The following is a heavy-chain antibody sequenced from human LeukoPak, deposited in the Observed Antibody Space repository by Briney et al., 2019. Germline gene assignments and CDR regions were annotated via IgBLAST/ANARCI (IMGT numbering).Heavy chain of an antibody. Sequence: GGTLRLSCAASGFTFSSYGMSWVRQAPGKGLEWVSYISSSSSTVYYADSVKGRFTISRDNAKNSLYLQMNSLRAEDTAVYYCARPFYDSSGYYYLATGGNYYFDYWGQGTLVTVSS. CDR2: ISSSSSTV. CDR1: GFTFSSYG. D-gene: IGHD3-22*01. J-gene: IGHJ4*02. V-gene: IGHV3-48*01. CDR3: ARPFYDSSGYYYLATGGNYYFDY.